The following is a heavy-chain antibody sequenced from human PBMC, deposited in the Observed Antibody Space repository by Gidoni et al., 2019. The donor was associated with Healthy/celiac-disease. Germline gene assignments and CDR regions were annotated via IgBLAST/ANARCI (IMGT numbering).Heavy chain of an antibody. D-gene: IGHD2-15*01. CDR3: ARDYSERRLGLGMDV. Sequence: EVQLLESGGGLVQPGGSLRLSCAASGFTFSSYAMSWVRQAPGKGLGWVSAMSGSGGSTYYADSVKGRFTISRDNSKNTLYLQMNSLRAEDTAVYYCARDYSERRLGLGMDVWGQGTTVTVSS. J-gene: IGHJ6*02. V-gene: IGHV3-23*01. CDR1: GFTFSSYA. CDR2: MSGSGGST.